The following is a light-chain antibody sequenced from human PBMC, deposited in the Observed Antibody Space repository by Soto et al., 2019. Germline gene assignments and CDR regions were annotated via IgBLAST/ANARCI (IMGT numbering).Light chain of an antibody. CDR2: EVS. J-gene: IGLJ3*02. CDR3: NGYASTSARL. V-gene: IGLV2-14*01. CDR1: SNDIGAFNY. Sequence: QSALTQPASVSGSPGQSITISCTGTSNDIGAFNYVSWYQQHPGKAPKVIIYEVSNRPSGVSHRFSGSKSGNTASLTISGLQAEDEADDYCNGYASTSARLFGGGTKVTVL.